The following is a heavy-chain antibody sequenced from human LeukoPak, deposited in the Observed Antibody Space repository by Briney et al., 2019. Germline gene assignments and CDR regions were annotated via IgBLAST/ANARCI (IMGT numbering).Heavy chain of an antibody. CDR1: GVSISSGDYY. CDR2: IYTNGGT. D-gene: IGHD3-22*01. J-gene: IGHJ5*02. V-gene: IGHV4-61*02. CDR3: ARFRVYYYDSSGYYYVSRWFDP. Sequence: SETLSLTCTVSGVSISSGDYYWSWIRQPAGKGLEWVGRIYTNGGTTYTPSLKSRVTISVDTSKNQFSLKLSSVTAADTAVYYCARFRVYYYDSSGYYYVSRWFDPWGQGTLVTVSS.